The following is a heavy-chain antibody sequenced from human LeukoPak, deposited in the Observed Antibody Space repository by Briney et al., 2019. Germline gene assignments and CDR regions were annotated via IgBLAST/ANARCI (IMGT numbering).Heavy chain of an antibody. D-gene: IGHD2-15*01. V-gene: IGHV4-30-4*08. CDR3: AREVAGWGYFDL. CDR1: GGSISSGDYS. Sequence: KPSQTLSLTCTVSGGSISSGDYSWSWIRQPPGKGLEWIGYIYYSGGPYYNPSLKSRVSISVDTSKNQFSLKPSSGTAAATAVYYWAREVAGWGYFDLWGRGTLVTVSS. J-gene: IGHJ2*01. CDR2: IYYSGGP.